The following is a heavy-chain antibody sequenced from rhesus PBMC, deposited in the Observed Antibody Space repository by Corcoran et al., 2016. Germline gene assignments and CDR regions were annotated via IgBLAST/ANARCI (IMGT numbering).Heavy chain of an antibody. D-gene: IGHD2-15*01. CDR2: IGGSSGST. V-gene: IGHV4-127*01. CDR1: GYSISSGYG. Sequence: QVQLQESGPGLVKPSETLSLTCAVSGYSISSGYGWSWLRQPPGKGLEWIGYIGGSSGSTNYNPSLKSRVTISKDTSKNQFSLKLSSVTAADTAVYYCAREYCSSTYCSSRYFDYWGQGVLVTVSS. CDR3: AREYCSSTYCSSRYFDY. J-gene: IGHJ4*01.